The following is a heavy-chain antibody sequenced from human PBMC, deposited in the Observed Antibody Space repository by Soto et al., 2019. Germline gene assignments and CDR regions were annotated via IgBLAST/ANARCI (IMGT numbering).Heavy chain of an antibody. J-gene: IGHJ6*02. D-gene: IGHD6-25*01. CDR2: INPKFGDT. V-gene: IGHV1-2*02. CDR3: GRGSGNGHGV. CDR1: GYTFTAYH. Sequence: QVRLVQSGAEVKEPGDSVRVSCEASGYTFTAYHIHWVRQAPGQGLEWMGWINPKFGDTGYAQDFQGRVSMTSDMSISTVYMELSRLTSDDTAIYYYGRGSGNGHGVWGQGTTVTVSS.